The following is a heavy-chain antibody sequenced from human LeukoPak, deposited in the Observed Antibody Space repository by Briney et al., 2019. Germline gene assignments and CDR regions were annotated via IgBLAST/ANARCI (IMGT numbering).Heavy chain of an antibody. D-gene: IGHD2-8*01. CDR1: GLTFSSYA. CDR3: ARYCTRSDCADANYYGMDV. Sequence: PGGSLRLSCAASGLTFSSYAMSWVRQAPGKGLEWVSAISDSGGSTYYADSVKGRFTISRDNSKNTLSLQMNSLRAEDTAVYYCARYCTRSDCADANYYGMDVWGQGATVTVSS. J-gene: IGHJ6*02. V-gene: IGHV3-23*01. CDR2: ISDSGGST.